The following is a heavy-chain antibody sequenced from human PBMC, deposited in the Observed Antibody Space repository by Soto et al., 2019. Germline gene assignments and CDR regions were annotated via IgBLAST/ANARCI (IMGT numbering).Heavy chain of an antibody. D-gene: IGHD3-3*01. CDR2: IGGSGEST. V-gene: IGHV3-23*01. CDR1: GFTFSSYA. J-gene: IGHJ6*02. Sequence: GGSLRLSCSASGFTFSSYAMNWVRQAPGRGLEWVSGIGGSGESTYYPDSVKGRFTISRDNSKNTLYVEMNSLRVEDTAVYYCAKDPQYDFWSGYYNFAMDVWGQGTTVTVSS. CDR3: AKDPQYDFWSGYYNFAMDV.